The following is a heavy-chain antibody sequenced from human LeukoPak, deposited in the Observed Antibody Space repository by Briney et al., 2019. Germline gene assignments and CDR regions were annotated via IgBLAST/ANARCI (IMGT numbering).Heavy chain of an antibody. CDR2: ISYDGSNK. CDR3: ARRYFDY. J-gene: IGHJ4*02. CDR1: GFTFSSYA. V-gene: IGHV3-30-3*01. Sequence: GGSLRLSCAASGFTFSSYAMHWVRQAPGKGLEWVAVISYDGSNKYYADSVKGRFTISRDNAKNSLYLQMNSLRAEDTAVYYCARRYFDYWGQGTLVTVSS.